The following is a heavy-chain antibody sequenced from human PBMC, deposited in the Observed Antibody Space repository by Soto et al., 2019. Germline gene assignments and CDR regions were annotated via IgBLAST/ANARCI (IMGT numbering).Heavy chain of an antibody. J-gene: IGHJ3*02. CDR2: MNPHSGNT. Sequence: QVQLVQSGAEVKKPGASVKVSCKASGYTFTGYDINWVRQATGQGLEWMGWMNPHSGNTNYAEKFQGRVTMTSNTSISTAYMELSSLRSEDTAMYYCARGRVIIGVDIWCQGTMVTVSS. CDR1: GYTFTGYD. D-gene: IGHD3-22*01. V-gene: IGHV1-8*01. CDR3: ARGRVIIGVDI.